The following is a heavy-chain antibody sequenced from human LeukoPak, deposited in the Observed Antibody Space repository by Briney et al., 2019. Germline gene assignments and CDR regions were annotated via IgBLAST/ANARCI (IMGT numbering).Heavy chain of an antibody. CDR1: GYSFTSYW. Sequence: EESLKISCKGSGYSFTSYWIGWVRQMPGKGLEWMGIIYPGDSDTRYSPSFQGQVTISADKSISTAYLQWSSLKASDTAMYYCARIAAAAKVYYYYYYMDVWGKGTTVTVSS. V-gene: IGHV5-51*01. CDR2: IYPGDSDT. CDR3: ARIAAAAKVYYYYYYMDV. J-gene: IGHJ6*03. D-gene: IGHD6-13*01.